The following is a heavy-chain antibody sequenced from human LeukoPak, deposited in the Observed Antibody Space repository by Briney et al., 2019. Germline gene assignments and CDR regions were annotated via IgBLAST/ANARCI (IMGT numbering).Heavy chain of an antibody. J-gene: IGHJ6*02. D-gene: IGHD1-14*01. CDR3: AKVRTYFYHGLDV. CDR1: GFIVSDSY. CDR2: IYSSGST. V-gene: IGHV3-53*01. Sequence: HPGGSLRLSCAGSGFIVSDSYTSWVRQGPGKGLEWVSAIYSSGSTDYADSVRGRFTIARDNSKNTLFLQVNSLRAEDTAVYYCAKVRTYFYHGLDVWGQGTTVTVSS.